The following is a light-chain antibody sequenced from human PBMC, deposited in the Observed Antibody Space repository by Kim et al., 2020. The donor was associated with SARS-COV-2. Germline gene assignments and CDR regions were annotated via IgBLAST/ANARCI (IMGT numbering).Light chain of an antibody. CDR1: QDSKNN. CDR2: AAS. J-gene: IGKJ5*01. V-gene: IGKV1-16*02. Sequence: ASVGDRVTMTCRASQDSKNNLVWFQQKPGRAPRSLIYAASSLQSGVPSKFSGSGSGTDFTLTISSLQPEDFATYYCQQYQSYPVTFGQGTRLEIK. CDR3: QQYQSYPVT.